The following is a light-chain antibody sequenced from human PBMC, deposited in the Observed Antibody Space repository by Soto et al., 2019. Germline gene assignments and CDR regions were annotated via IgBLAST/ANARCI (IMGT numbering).Light chain of an antibody. V-gene: IGKV3-15*01. CDR1: QSVYSN. CDR2: GAS. J-gene: IGKJ1*01. CDR3: QQYSERWT. Sequence: VVMTQSPATLSVSPGEKATLSCRASQSVYSNLAWYQQKPGLAPRLLISGASTRATGIPARFSGSGSGTEFTLTLSGLQSEDFAVYFCQQYSERWTFGQGTKVEIK.